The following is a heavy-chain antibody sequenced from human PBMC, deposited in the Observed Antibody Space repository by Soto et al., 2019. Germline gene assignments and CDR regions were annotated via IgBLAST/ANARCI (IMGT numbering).Heavy chain of an antibody. D-gene: IGHD4-17*01. CDR2: IIPFFGTA. CDR3: AKSAPMDAGDKYYYDF. J-gene: IGHJ4*02. CDR1: GCTFSTFG. Sequence: SVKVSCKASGCTFSTFGISWVRQAPGQGLEWMGGIIPFFGTARYSQKFEDRITITADESTNTVYMDLRSLTSEDTAIYYCAKSAPMDAGDKYYYDFWDQGALITLSS. V-gene: IGHV1-69*13.